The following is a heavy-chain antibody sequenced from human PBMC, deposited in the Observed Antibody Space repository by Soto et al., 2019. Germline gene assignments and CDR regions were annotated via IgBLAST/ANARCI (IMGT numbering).Heavy chain of an antibody. V-gene: IGHV1-69*18. CDR2: IIPVFGTT. Sequence: QVQLVQSGAELKKPGSSVKVSCKASGDTFSGYPINWVRQAPGEGLKWMGRIIPVFGTTNDAQRFEGRVTFTADESTNTAYMELRGLLSEDTAVYYCARDGGFGELKYWGPGTLVTVFS. CDR3: ARDGGFGELKY. D-gene: IGHD3-10*01. J-gene: IGHJ4*02. CDR1: GDTFSGYP.